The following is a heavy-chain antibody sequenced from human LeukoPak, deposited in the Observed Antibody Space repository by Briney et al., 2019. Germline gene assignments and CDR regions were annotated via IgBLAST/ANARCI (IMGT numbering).Heavy chain of an antibody. CDR2: IYYSGST. CDR3: ARVSPRRYLDY. V-gene: IGHV4-4*02. J-gene: IGHJ4*02. Sequence: SGTLSLTCAVSGGSITSSNWWTWVRRPPGKGLEWIGEIYYSGSTNYNPSLKSRVTISVDTSKNQFSLKLSSVTAADTAVYYCARVSPRRYLDYWGQGTLVTVSS. CDR1: GGSITSSNW. D-gene: IGHD2-15*01.